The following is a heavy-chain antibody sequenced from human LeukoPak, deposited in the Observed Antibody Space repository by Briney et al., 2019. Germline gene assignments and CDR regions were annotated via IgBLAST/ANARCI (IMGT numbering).Heavy chain of an antibody. D-gene: IGHD3-9*01. CDR2: TYYRSKWYN. Sequence: SQTLPLTCAISGDSDSSNSAAWNGIRQSPSRGLERLGRTYYRSKWYNDYAVSVKSRITINPDTSKNQFSLQLNSVTPEDTAVYYCARSRLGYWYFDLWGRGTLVTVSS. V-gene: IGHV6-1*01. CDR3: ARSRLGYWYFDL. J-gene: IGHJ2*01. CDR1: GDSDSSNSAA.